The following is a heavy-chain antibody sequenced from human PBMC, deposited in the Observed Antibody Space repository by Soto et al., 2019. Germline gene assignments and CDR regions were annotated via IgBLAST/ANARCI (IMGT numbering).Heavy chain of an antibody. CDR1: GFSFRSYD. CDR2: IAYDGSSR. D-gene: IGHD3-16*01. CDR3: AKARLQFWLNMNIMPSDF. J-gene: IGHJ4*02. Sequence: GGSLILSCAASGFSFRSYDMHWVRQAPGKGPEWVAVIAYDGSSRYFDDSVKGRFTVSRDNPRNTRFLHRDSLRTEDTALYYCAKARLQFWLNMNIMPSDFWGQGTLVTVSS. V-gene: IGHV3-30*18.